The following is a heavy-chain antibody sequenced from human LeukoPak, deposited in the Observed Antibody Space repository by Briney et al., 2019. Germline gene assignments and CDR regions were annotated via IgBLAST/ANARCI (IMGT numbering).Heavy chain of an antibody. CDR1: GGSFSGYY. V-gene: IGHV4-34*01. Sequence: SETLSLTCAVYGGSFSGYYWSWIRQPPGKGLEWIGEINHSGSTNYNPSLKSRVTVSVDTSKNQFSLKLSSVTAADTAVYYCARVRLRFGRGFDYWGQGTLVTVSS. J-gene: IGHJ4*02. CDR3: ARVRLRFGRGFDY. D-gene: IGHD3-16*01. CDR2: INHSGST.